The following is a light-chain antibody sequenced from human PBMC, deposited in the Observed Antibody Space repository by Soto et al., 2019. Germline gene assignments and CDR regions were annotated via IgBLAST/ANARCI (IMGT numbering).Light chain of an antibody. Sequence: DIQMTQSPSTLSASVGDRVTITCRASQSISSWLAWYQQKPEKAPKLLIYKASSLQSGVPSRFSGSGSETEFTLTISSLQPDDFATYYCQQYSRQSPYTFGQGNKPEIK. V-gene: IGKV1-5*03. CDR3: QQYSRQSPYT. CDR1: QSISSW. J-gene: IGKJ2*01. CDR2: KAS.